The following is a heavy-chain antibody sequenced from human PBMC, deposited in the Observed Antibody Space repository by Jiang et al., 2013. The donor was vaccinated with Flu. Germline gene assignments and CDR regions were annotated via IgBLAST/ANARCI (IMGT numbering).Heavy chain of an antibody. V-gene: IGHV1-69*01. CDR3: ATGGGTFGGVIVGPNDY. Sequence: SGAEVKKPGSSVKVSCKASGGTFSSYAISWVRQAPGQGLEWMGGIIPIFGTANYAQKFQGRVTITADESTSTAYMELSSLRSEDTAVYYCATGGGTFGGVIVGPNDYWGQGTLVTVSS. CDR2: IIPIFGTA. CDR1: GGTFSSYA. J-gene: IGHJ4*02. D-gene: IGHD3-16*02.